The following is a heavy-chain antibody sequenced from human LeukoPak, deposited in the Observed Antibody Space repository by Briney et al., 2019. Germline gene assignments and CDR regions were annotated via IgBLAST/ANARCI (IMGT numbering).Heavy chain of an antibody. CDR1: GYSFTSYW. D-gene: IGHD2-15*01. V-gene: IGHV5-51*01. CDR2: IYPGDSDT. Sequence: KHGESLKISCKGSGYSFTSYWIGWVRQMPGKGLEWMGIIYPGDSDTRNSPSFQGQVTISADKSISTAYLQWSSLKASDTAMYYCATTSQYCSGVSCYFDGFDIWGQGTMVTVSS. CDR3: ATTSQYCSGVSCYFDGFDI. J-gene: IGHJ3*02.